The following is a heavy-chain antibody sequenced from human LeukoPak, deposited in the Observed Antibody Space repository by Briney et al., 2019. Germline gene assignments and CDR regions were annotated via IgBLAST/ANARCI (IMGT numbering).Heavy chain of an antibody. D-gene: IGHD1-1*01. Sequence: GGSLRLSCAASGFTFSRYWMHWVRQAPGKGLVWVAHISSDGRITNYADSVKGRFAISRDNAKNTLYLQMNNLRAEDTAVYYCASQVSTGHWGQGTLVTLSS. CDR3: ASQVSTGH. CDR1: GFTFSRYW. CDR2: ISSDGRIT. J-gene: IGHJ4*02. V-gene: IGHV3-74*01.